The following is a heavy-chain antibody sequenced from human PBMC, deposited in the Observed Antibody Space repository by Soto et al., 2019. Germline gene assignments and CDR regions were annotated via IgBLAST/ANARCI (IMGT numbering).Heavy chain of an antibody. J-gene: IGHJ3*01. CDR1: GFTFSDYA. D-gene: IGHD3-9*01. Sequence: EVQLLESGGGVVQPGGSLRLSCAASGFTFSDYAMSWVRQAPGKGLEWISAIHGTDGRTYYVNSVRGRFTISRDNSKNTLFLQLYSLRAEDTAVYYCAKDRRFPDDIFDVWGPGTVVAVSS. V-gene: IGHV3-23*01. CDR3: AKDRRFPDDIFDV. CDR2: IHGTDGRT.